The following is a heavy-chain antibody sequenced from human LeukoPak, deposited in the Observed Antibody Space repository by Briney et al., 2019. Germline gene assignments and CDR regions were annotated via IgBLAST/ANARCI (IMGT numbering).Heavy chain of an antibody. D-gene: IGHD3-9*01. Sequence: GGSLRLSCAASGFSFSRYSMNWFRQAPGKGLEWISYISSSSSTIYYADSVKGRFTISRDNGKNSLYLQMNSLRDEDTAVYYCARDEKLRYFDWLLMFDYWGQGTLVTVSS. V-gene: IGHV3-48*02. J-gene: IGHJ4*02. CDR3: ARDEKLRYFDWLLMFDY. CDR2: ISSSSSTI. CDR1: GFSFSRYS.